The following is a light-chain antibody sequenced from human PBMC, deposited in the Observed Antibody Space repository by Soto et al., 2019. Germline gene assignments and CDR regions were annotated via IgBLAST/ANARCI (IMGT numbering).Light chain of an antibody. J-gene: IGLJ1*01. CDR2: DVS. Sequence: QSVLTQPASVSGSPGQSITISCTGTSSDVGGYNYVSWYQRHPGKAPKLMIYDVSNRPSGVSNRFSGSKSGNTASLTISGLQAEDEADYYCSSYTSSSTPVFGTGTKLTVL. CDR1: SSDVGGYNY. CDR3: SSYTSSSTPV. V-gene: IGLV2-14*01.